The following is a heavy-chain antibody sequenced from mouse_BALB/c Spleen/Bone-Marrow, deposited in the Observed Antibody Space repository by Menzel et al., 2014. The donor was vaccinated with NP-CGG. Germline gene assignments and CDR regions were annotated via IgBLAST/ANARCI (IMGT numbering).Heavy chain of an antibody. J-gene: IGHJ3*01. Sequence: EVQGVESGGGLVQPGGSLKLSCTASGFTFSSYGLSWVRQTPDKGLELVATINRNGGTNSYPDSVKGRFTISRDNAKNTLYLQMSSLKSEDTALYYCARGVDDYSWFAYWGQGTLVTVSA. V-gene: IGHV5-6-3*01. D-gene: IGHD2-3*01. CDR1: GFTFSSYG. CDR2: INRNGGTN. CDR3: ARGVDDYSWFAY.